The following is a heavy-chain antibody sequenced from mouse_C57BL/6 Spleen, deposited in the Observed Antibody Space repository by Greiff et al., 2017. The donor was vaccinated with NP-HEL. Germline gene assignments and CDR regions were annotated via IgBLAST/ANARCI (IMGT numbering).Heavy chain of an antibody. J-gene: IGHJ2*01. CDR1: GYSFTDYN. CDR2: INPNYGTT. D-gene: IGHD1-1*01. Sequence: EVQLQESGPELVKPGASVEISCKASGYSFTDYNMNWVKQSNGKSLEWIGVINPNYGTTSYNQKFKGKATLTVDQSSSTAYMQLNSLTSEDSAVYYCARFGFTTVAYYFDYWGQGTTLTVSS. CDR3: ARFGFTTVAYYFDY. V-gene: IGHV1-39*01.